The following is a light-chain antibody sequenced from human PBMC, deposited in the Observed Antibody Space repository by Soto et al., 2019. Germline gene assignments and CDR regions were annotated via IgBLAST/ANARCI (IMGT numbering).Light chain of an antibody. CDR2: RAS. V-gene: IGLV3-9*01. CDR1: NIGSKN. CDR3: QVWGSSTAHV. J-gene: IGLJ1*01. Sequence: SYELTQPLSGSVALGQTARITCGGNNIGSKNVHWYQQKPGQAPVLVIYRASNRPSGIPERFSGSNSGNTATLTISRAQAGDEADYYCQVWGSSTAHVFGTGTKLTVL.